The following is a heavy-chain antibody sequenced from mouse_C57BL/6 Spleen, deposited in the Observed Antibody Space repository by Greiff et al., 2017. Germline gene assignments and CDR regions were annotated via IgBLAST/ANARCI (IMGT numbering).Heavy chain of an antibody. CDR3: SRGTSPYAMDY. J-gene: IGHJ4*01. CDR2: IYPGSGNT. D-gene: IGHD3-3*01. V-gene: IGHV1-76*01. Sequence: VQLQQSGAELVRPGASVKLSCKASGYTFTDYYINWVKQRPGQGLEWIARIYPGSGNTYYNEKFKGKATLTAEKSSSTAYMQLSSLTSEDAAVYFCSRGTSPYAMDYWGQGTSVTVSS. CDR1: GYTFTDYY.